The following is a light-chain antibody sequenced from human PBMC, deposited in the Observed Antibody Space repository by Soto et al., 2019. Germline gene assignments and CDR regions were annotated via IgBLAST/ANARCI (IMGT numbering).Light chain of an antibody. V-gene: IGKV4-1*01. CDR1: QSVLYSYNGKNY. Sequence: DIVMTQSPNSLAVSLGERATIHCRSSQSVLYSYNGKNYLGWVQQKPGQPHKLLIYWASTRESGVPDRFSGSGAGPDFTLTVDSLQAGDVAVCYCRRYCSGPPWTFGQGTKVEIK. CDR2: WAS. CDR3: RRYCSGPPWT. J-gene: IGKJ1*01.